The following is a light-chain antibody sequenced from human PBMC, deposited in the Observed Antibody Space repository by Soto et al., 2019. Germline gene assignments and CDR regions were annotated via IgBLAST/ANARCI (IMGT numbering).Light chain of an antibody. J-gene: IGLJ1*01. V-gene: IGLV2-8*01. CDR3: SSYAGINILYV. CDR2: EVS. Sequence: QSALTQPPSASGSPGQSVTISCTGTSSDVGGYNYVSWYQQHPGKAPKVTIYEVSKRPSGVPDRFSASKSGNTASLTVSGLQAEDEADYYCSSYAGINILYVFGSGTKVTVL. CDR1: SSDVGGYNY.